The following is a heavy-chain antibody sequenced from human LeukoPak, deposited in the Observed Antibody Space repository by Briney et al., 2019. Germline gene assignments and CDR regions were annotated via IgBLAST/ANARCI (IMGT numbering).Heavy chain of an antibody. D-gene: IGHD5-12*01. Sequence: GGSLRLSCAASGFTFENYGMSWVRQVPGKGLEWVSGISWSGGSTDYADSVKGRFTISRDNAKNSVYLQMNNLRAEDTALYHCARDVGYEYFWFDPWGQGTLVTVSS. V-gene: IGHV3-20*01. CDR3: ARDVGYEYFWFDP. CDR2: ISWSGGST. J-gene: IGHJ5*02. CDR1: GFTFENYG.